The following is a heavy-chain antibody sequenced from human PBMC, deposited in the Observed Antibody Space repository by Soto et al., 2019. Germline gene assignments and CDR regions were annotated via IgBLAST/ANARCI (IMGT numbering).Heavy chain of an antibody. Sequence: SETLSLTCTVSVGSISSYYWSWIRQPPGKGLEWIGYIYYSGSTNYNPSLKSRVTISVDTSKNQFSLKLTSVTAADTAVYYCARRYSSGFDYWGQGTLVTVSS. V-gene: IGHV4-59*08. D-gene: IGHD6-19*01. CDR2: IYYSGST. CDR1: VGSISSYY. CDR3: ARRYSSGFDY. J-gene: IGHJ4*02.